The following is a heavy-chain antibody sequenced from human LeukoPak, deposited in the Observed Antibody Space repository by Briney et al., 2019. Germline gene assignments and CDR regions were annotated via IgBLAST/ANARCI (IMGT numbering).Heavy chain of an antibody. V-gene: IGHV1-69*05. J-gene: IGHJ4*02. Sequence: ASVKVSCKASGGTFSSYAISWVRQAPGQGLEWMGGIIPIFGTANYAQKFQGRVTITTDESTSTAYMELSSLRSEDTAVYYCARSGAAPYTFDYWGQGTLVTVSS. D-gene: IGHD6-6*01. CDR1: GGTFSSYA. CDR3: ARSGAAPYTFDY. CDR2: IIPIFGTA.